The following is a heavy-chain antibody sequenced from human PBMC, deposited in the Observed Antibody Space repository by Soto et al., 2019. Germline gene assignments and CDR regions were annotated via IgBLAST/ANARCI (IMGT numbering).Heavy chain of an antibody. CDR2: IYYSGST. D-gene: IGHD2-15*01. V-gene: IGHV4-31*03. CDR3: ARRRTSLLALAGRFDP. J-gene: IGHJ5*02. CDR1: GGSISSGGYY. Sequence: QVQLQESGPGLVKPSQTLSLTCTVSGGSISSGGYYWSWIRQHPGKGLEWIGYIYYSGSTYYNPSLKSRVTISVDTSKNQFSLKLSSVTAADTAVYYCARRRTSLLALAGRFDPWGQGTLVTVSS.